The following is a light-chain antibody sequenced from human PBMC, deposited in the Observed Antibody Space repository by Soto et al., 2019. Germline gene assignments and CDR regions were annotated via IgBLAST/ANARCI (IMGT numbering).Light chain of an antibody. V-gene: IGLV2-18*02. CDR3: SSFTSSSTYV. J-gene: IGLJ1*01. CDR1: SSDVGSYNR. CDR2: DVS. Sequence: QSVLTQPPSVSGSPGQSVTISCTGTSSDVGSYNRVSWYQQPPGTAPKLMIYDVSNRPSAVPDRFSGSKSGHTASLTISGLQPEDEADYYCSSFTSSSTYVFGTGTKVTVL.